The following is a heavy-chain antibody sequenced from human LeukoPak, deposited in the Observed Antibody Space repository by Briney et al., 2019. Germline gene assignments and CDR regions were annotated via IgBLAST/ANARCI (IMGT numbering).Heavy chain of an antibody. CDR1: GFTFSSYA. Sequence: PGGSLRLSCAASGFTFSSYAMHWVRQAPGKGLEWVAVIPYDGSNKYYADSVKGRFTISRDNSKNTLYLQMNSLRAEDTAVYYCARDLGSSSALDHWGQGTLVTVSS. J-gene: IGHJ4*02. CDR2: IPYDGSNK. V-gene: IGHV3-30-3*01. D-gene: IGHD6-13*01. CDR3: ARDLGSSSALDH.